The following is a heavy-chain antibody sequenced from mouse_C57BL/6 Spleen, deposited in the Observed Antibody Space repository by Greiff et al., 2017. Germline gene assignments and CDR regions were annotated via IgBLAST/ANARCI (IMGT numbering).Heavy chain of an antibody. J-gene: IGHJ2*01. D-gene: IGHD1-1*01. Sequence: EVQVVESGGGLVKPGGSLKLSCAASGFTFSSYAMSWVRQTPEKRLEWVATISDGGSYTYYPDNVKGRFTISRDNAKNNLYLQMSHLKSEDTAMYYCARGTHYYGSSSHYFDYWGQGTTLTVSS. CDR3: ARGTHYYGSSSHYFDY. V-gene: IGHV5-4*01. CDR2: ISDGGSYT. CDR1: GFTFSSYA.